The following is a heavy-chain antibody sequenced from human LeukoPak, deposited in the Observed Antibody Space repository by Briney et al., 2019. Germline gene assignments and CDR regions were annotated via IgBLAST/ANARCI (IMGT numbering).Heavy chain of an antibody. CDR1: GFTFISYS. CDR2: ISSSSSYI. CDR3: ARDYSNTFDY. V-gene: IGHV3-21*01. D-gene: IGHD4-11*01. Sequence: GGSLRLSCAASGFTFISYSMNWVRQAPGKGLEGVSSISSSSSYIYYADSVKGRFTISRDNAKNSLYLQMNSLRAEDTAVYYCARDYSNTFDYWGQGTLVSVSS. J-gene: IGHJ4*02.